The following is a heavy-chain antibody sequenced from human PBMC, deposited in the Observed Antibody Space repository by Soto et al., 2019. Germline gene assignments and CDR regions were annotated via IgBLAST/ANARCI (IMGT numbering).Heavy chain of an antibody. V-gene: IGHV3-7*01. Sequence: PGGSLRLSCAASGFTFSSYWMSWVRQAPGKGLEWVANIKQDGSEKYYVDSVKGRFTISRDNAKNSLYLQMNSLRAEDTAVYYCASPQYYYDSSGYYGPFDYWGQGTLVTVYS. D-gene: IGHD3-22*01. CDR2: IKQDGSEK. CDR1: GFTFSSYW. J-gene: IGHJ4*02. CDR3: ASPQYYYDSSGYYGPFDY.